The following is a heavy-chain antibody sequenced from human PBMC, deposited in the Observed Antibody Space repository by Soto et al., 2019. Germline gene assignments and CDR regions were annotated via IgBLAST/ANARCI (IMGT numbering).Heavy chain of an antibody. J-gene: IGHJ3*02. CDR3: AKDRRIQLWLSSGDAFDI. CDR2: ISYDGSNK. CDR1: GFTFSSYG. D-gene: IGHD5-18*01. V-gene: IGHV3-30*18. Sequence: XGSLRLSCSASGFTFSSYGMHWVRQAPGKGLDWVAVISYDGSNKYYADSVKGRFTISRDNSKNTLYLQMNSLRAEDTAVYYCAKDRRIQLWLSSGDAFDIWGQGTMVTVSS.